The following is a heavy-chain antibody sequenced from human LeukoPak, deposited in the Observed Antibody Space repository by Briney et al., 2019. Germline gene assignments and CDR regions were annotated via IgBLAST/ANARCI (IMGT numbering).Heavy chain of an antibody. J-gene: IGHJ5*01. V-gene: IGHV3-7*01. CDR2: IKRDGNEK. Sequence: GGSLRLSCAASGFTFSRYWMNWVRQAPGKGLEWVANIKRDGNEKYYVDSVKGRFSISRDNAKNSLYLQMDSLRAEDTAVYYCAKEGASPIITYDSWGQGALVNVSS. CDR3: AKEGASPIITYDS. CDR1: GFTFSRYW. D-gene: IGHD3-10*01.